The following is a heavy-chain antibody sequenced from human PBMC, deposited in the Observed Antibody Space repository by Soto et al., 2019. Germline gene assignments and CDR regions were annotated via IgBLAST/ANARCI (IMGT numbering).Heavy chain of an antibody. CDR3: AKAGRGYSYGHGFDH. V-gene: IGHV3-9*01. D-gene: IGHD5-18*01. J-gene: IGHJ4*02. CDR2: ISWLSGNT. CDR1: GFTFDDYA. Sequence: EVQLVASGGGLVQPGRSLRLSCAASGFTFDDYAMHWVRQAPGKGLEWVSGISWLSGNTHYADSVKGRFTISRDNAKNSLYLQINSLRDEDTALYYCAKAGRGYSYGHGFDHWGQGTLVTVSS.